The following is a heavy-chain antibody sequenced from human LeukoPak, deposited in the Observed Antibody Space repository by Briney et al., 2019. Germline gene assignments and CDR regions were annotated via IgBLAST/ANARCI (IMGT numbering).Heavy chain of an antibody. CDR3: ARELVGFGAFDI. Sequence: ASVKVSCKASGGTFSSYAISWVRQAPGQGLEWMGWISAYNGNTNYAQKLQGRVTMTTDTSTSTAYMELRSLRSDDTAVYYCARELVGFGAFDIWGQGTMVTVSS. CDR2: ISAYNGNT. V-gene: IGHV1-18*01. J-gene: IGHJ3*02. CDR1: GGTFSSYA. D-gene: IGHD6-6*01.